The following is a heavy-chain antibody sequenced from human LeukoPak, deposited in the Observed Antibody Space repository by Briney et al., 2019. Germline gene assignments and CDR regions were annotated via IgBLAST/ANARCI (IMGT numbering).Heavy chain of an antibody. J-gene: IGHJ4*02. CDR1: GASISSINW. Sequence: SETLSLTCAVSGASISSINWWWSWVRQPPGKGLEWIGEIYHSGSTNYNPSLKSRVTMSVDKSKNQFSLKLSSVTAADTAVYYCASAEPRGIVWYPYWGQGTLVTVSS. CDR3: ASAEPRGIVWYPY. V-gene: IGHV4-4*02. CDR2: IYHSGST. D-gene: IGHD6-13*01.